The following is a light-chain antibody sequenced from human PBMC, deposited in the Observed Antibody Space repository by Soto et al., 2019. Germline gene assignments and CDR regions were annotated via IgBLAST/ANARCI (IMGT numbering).Light chain of an antibody. CDR1: QSVSSN. J-gene: IGKJ1*01. CDR3: QHYNNWPPWT. Sequence: EIVMTQSPATLSVSPGERATLSCRASQSVSSNLAWYQRKPGQAPRLLIYGASTRATGIPARFSGSGSGTDFTLTISALQSEDFAVYYCQHYNNWPPWTFGQGTKVDIK. V-gene: IGKV3-15*01. CDR2: GAS.